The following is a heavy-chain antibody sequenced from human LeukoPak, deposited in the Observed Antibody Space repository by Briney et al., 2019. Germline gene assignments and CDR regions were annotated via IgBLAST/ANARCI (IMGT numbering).Heavy chain of an antibody. CDR2: VTIDSSHT. Sequence: PGGSLRLSCAASGFPFSSYHMRWIRQAPGKGLEWVSSVTIDSSHTNYADSVEGRFTLSRDNAKNSLYLQMNSLRAEDTAVYYCARETFYAFDFWGQGAMVIVSS. V-gene: IGHV3-11*06. CDR3: ARETFYAFDF. CDR1: GFPFSSYH. D-gene: IGHD3-16*01. J-gene: IGHJ3*01.